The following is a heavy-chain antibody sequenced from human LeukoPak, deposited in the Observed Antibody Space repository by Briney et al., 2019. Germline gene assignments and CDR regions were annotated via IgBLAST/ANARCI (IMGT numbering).Heavy chain of an antibody. V-gene: IGHV4-39*07. J-gene: IGHJ3*02. D-gene: IGHD3-3*01. CDR3: AREYEAFDI. Sequence: PSETLSLTCTVSGGSISSGGYYCSWIRQPPGKGLEWIGSIYYSGSTYYNPSLKSRLTLSVDTSKNQFSLKLISVTAADTAVYYCAREYEAFDIWGQGTVVTVSS. CDR2: IYYSGST. CDR1: GGSISSGGYY.